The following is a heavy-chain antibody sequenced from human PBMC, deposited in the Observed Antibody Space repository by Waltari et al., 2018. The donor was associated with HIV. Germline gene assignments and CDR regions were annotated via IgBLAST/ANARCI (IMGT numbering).Heavy chain of an antibody. CDR1: GGSISSYS. CDR2: IYYSGST. V-gene: IGHV4-59*01. CDR3: ARDSAKYCSGGSCSVY. Sequence: QVQLQESGPGLVKPSETLSLTCTVSGGSISSYSGRWIRQPPGKGLEWIGYIYYSGSTNYNPSLKSRVTISVDTSKNQFSLKLSSVTAADTAVYYCARDSAKYCSGGSCSVYWGQGTLVTVSS. D-gene: IGHD2-15*01. J-gene: IGHJ4*02.